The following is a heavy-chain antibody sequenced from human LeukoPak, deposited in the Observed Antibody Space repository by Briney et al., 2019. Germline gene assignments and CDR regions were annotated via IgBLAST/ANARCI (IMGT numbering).Heavy chain of an antibody. CDR2: IIPILGIA. Sequence: ASVKVSCKASGGTFSSYAISWVRQAPGQGLEWMGRIIPILGIANYAQKFQGRVTITADKSTSTAYMEPSSLRSEDTAVYYCASLQLASYYYYYGMDVWGQGTTVTVSS. D-gene: IGHD6-6*01. CDR1: GGTFSSYA. V-gene: IGHV1-69*04. J-gene: IGHJ6*02. CDR3: ASLQLASYYYYYGMDV.